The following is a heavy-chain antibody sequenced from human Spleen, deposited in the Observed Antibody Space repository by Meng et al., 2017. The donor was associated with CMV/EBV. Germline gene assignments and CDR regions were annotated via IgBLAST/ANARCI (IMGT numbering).Heavy chain of an antibody. CDR3: TSVLSNWNHNWFDP. Sequence: SETLSLTCSVSGASISGYYWNWIRQPPGKGLEWIGYIYYSGSTNYNPSLKSRVTISLDTSKNQFSLNLRSVTAADTAVYYCTSVLSNWNHNWFDPWGQGTLVTVSS. V-gene: IGHV4-59*01. J-gene: IGHJ5*02. D-gene: IGHD1-1*01. CDR1: GASISGYY. CDR2: IYYSGST.